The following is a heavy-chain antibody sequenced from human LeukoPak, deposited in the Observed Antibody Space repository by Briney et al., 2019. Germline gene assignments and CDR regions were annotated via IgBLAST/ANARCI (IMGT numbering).Heavy chain of an antibody. CDR3: ARGGGWFGRDFDY. Sequence: SETLSLTCAVYGGSFSGYYWSWIRQPPGKGLEWIGEINHSGSTNYNPSLKSRVTISVDTSKNQFSLKLSSMTAADTAVYYCARGGGWFGRDFDYWGQGTLVTVSS. V-gene: IGHV4-34*01. CDR1: GGSFSGYY. J-gene: IGHJ4*02. D-gene: IGHD3-10*01. CDR2: INHSGST.